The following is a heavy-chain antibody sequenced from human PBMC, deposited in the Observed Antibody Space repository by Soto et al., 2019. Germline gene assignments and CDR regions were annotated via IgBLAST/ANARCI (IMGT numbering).Heavy chain of an antibody. CDR1: GFTVSNNY. Sequence: GGSLRLSCAASGFTVSNNYMSWVRQAPGKGLEWVSVIYSGGSTYYADSVKGRFTISSDNSKNTLYLQMNSLRVEDTAVYYCARGSAAGPSPTDNWGQGTLVTVSS. CDR3: ARGSAAGPSPTDN. V-gene: IGHV3-66*01. J-gene: IGHJ4*02. CDR2: IYSGGST. D-gene: IGHD6-13*01.